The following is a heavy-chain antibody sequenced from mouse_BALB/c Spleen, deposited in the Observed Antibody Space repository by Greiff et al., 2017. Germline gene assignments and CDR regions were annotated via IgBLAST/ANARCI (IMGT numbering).Heavy chain of an antibody. CDR1: GYTFTSYW. CDR2: IDPSDSYT. Sequence: QVQLKQPGAELVKPGASVKMSCKASGYTFTSYWMHWVKQRPGQGLEWIGVIDPSDSYTSYNQKFKGKATLTVDTSSSTAYMQLSSLTSEDSAVYYCTRDYYAMDYWGQGTSVTVSS. J-gene: IGHJ4*01. CDR3: TRDYYAMDY. D-gene: IGHD1-1*02. V-gene: IGHV1S127*01.